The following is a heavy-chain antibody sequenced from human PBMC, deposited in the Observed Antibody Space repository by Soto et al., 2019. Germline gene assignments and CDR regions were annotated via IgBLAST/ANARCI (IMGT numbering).Heavy chain of an antibody. D-gene: IGHD6-19*01. V-gene: IGHV3-23*01. J-gene: IGHJ4*02. Sequence: GGSLRLSCAASGFTFSSYAMSWVRQAPGKGLEWVSAISGSGGSTYYADSVKGRFTISRDNSKNTLYLQMNSLRAEDTALYYCAKESLQTSRGRRFDYWGQGTLVTVSS. CDR2: ISGSGGST. CDR1: GFTFSSYA. CDR3: AKESLQTSRGRRFDY.